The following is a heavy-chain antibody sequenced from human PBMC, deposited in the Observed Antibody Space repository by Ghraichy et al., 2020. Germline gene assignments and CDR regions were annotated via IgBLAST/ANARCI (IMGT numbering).Heavy chain of an antibody. J-gene: IGHJ4*02. Sequence: GGSLRLSCAASGFTFSNIGMSWVRQAPGKGLEWVSSISVSGSGTYYADSVKGRLTISRDNSKKTLYLQMNSLRAEDTAVYYCATGTANIDCRGQGSLVTVSS. CDR3: ATGTANIDC. CDR1: GFTFSNIG. V-gene: IGHV3-23*01. CDR2: ISVSGSGT. D-gene: IGHD1-1*01.